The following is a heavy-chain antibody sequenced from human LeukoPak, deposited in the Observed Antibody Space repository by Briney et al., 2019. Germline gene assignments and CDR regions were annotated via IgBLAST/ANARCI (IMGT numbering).Heavy chain of an antibody. CDR3: ARGQDATGTPNWFDP. CDR2: INHSGST. J-gene: IGHJ5*02. Sequence: PETLSLTCAVYGGSFSGYYWSWIRQPPGKGLEWIGEINHSGSTNYNPSLKSRVTISVDTSKNQFSLKLSSVTAADTAVYYCARGQDATGTPNWFDPWGQGTLVTVSS. D-gene: IGHD1-1*01. CDR1: GGSFSGYY. V-gene: IGHV4-34*01.